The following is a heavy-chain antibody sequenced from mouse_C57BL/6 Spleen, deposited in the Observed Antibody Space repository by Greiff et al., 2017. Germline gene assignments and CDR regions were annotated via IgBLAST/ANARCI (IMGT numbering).Heavy chain of an antibody. Sequence: EVQLQQSGPELVKPGASVKIPCTASGYTFTDYNMDWVKQSHGKSLEWIGDINPNNGGTIYNQKFKGKATLTVDKSSSTAYMELRSLTSEDTAVYYCARGTYYGSSPFAYWGQGTLVTVSA. J-gene: IGHJ3*01. CDR2: INPNNGGT. CDR1: GYTFTDYN. D-gene: IGHD1-1*01. CDR3: ARGTYYGSSPFAY. V-gene: IGHV1-18*01.